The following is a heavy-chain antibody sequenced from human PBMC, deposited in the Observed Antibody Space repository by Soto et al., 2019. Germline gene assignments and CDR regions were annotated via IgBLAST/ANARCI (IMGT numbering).Heavy chain of an antibody. CDR1: GFTFSSYA. CDR2: ISGSGGST. D-gene: IGHD3-22*01. V-gene: IGHV3-23*01. J-gene: IGHJ4*02. Sequence: GGSLRLSCAASGFTFSSYAMSWVRQAPGKGLEWVSAISGSGGSTYYADSVKGRFTISRDNSKNTLYLQMNSLRAEDTAVYYCARPNRYYYDSSGCFDYWGQGTLVTVSS. CDR3: ARPNRYYYDSSGCFDY.